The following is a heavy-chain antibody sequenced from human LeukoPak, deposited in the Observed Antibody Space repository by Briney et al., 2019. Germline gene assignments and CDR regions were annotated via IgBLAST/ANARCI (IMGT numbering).Heavy chain of an antibody. Sequence: GSVKVSCMASGYTFTDYYIHWVRQAPGQGLEWMAWINPNSGGTYYAQNFHDRITLTRDTSISTAYMELSRLRSDDTAIYYCARANALYCSSTSCLFDYWGQGTLVTVSS. J-gene: IGHJ4*02. CDR3: ARANALYCSSTSCLFDY. CDR1: GYTFTDYY. CDR2: INPNSGGT. D-gene: IGHD2-2*01. V-gene: IGHV1-2*02.